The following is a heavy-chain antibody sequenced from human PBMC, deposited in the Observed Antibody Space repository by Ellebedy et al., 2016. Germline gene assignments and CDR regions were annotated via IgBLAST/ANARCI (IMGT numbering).Heavy chain of an antibody. D-gene: IGHD3-22*01. Sequence: ASVKVSCKASGGTFSSYAISWVRQAPGQGLEWMGRIIPILGIANYAQKFQGRVTITADKSTSTAYMELSSLRSEDTAVYYCARGGYYDSSGYYSVLESDYWGQGTLVTVSS. J-gene: IGHJ4*02. CDR1: GGTFSSYA. CDR3: ARGGYYDSSGYYSVLESDY. CDR2: IIPILGIA. V-gene: IGHV1-69*04.